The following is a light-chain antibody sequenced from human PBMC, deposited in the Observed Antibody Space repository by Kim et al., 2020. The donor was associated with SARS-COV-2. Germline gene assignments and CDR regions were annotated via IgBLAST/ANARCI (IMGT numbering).Light chain of an antibody. CDR2: DHN. J-gene: IGLJ1*01. CDR1: SSNIGNNY. V-gene: IGLV1-51*01. CDR3: GTWDSSLNGYV. Sequence: QSVLTQPPSVSAAPGQKVTISCSGRSSNIGNNYVSWYQQLPGTAPKLLIYDHNKRPSGIPDRFSGSKSGTSATLGITGLQTGDEADYYCGTWDSSLNGYVFGTGTKVTV.